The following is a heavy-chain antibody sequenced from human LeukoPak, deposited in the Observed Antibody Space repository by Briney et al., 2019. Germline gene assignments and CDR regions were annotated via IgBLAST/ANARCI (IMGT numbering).Heavy chain of an antibody. V-gene: IGHV4-59*01. CDR3: ARDRQEQLSKYYYYGMDV. CDR1: GGSISSYY. CDR2: IYYSGST. Sequence: PSETLSLTCTVSGGSISSYYWSWLRQPPGKGLEWIGYIYYSGSTNYNPSLKSRATISVDTSKNQFSLKLSSVTAADTAVYYCARDRQEQLSKYYYYGMDVWGQGTTVTVSS. D-gene: IGHD5-18*01. J-gene: IGHJ6*02.